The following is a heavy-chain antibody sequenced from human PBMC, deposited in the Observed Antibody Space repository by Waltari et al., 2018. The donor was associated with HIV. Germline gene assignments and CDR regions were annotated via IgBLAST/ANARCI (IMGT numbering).Heavy chain of an antibody. J-gene: IGHJ4*02. CDR3: AKDSGTGNDY. D-gene: IGHD7-27*01. Sequence: QVQLVESGGGVVQPGRSLRLSCAASGFTFSSYGMHWVRQAPGKGLEWVAVISYDGSNKYYADSVKGRFTISRDNSKNTLYLQMNSLRAEDTAVYYCAKDSGTGNDYWGQGTLVTVSS. V-gene: IGHV3-30*18. CDR1: GFTFSSYG. CDR2: ISYDGSNK.